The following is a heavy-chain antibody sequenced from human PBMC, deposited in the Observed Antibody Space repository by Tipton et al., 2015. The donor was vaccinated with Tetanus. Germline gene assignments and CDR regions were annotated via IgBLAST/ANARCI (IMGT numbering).Heavy chain of an antibody. Sequence: LRLSCTVSGGSISSGGYYWSWIRPHPGKGLEWIGDIYYSGSTYYNPSLKSRVTISVDTSKNQFSLKLNSGTAADTAVYYCARDQARGARGWNYFDYWGQGTLVTVSS. CDR3: ARDQARGARGWNYFDY. CDR1: GGSISSGGYY. CDR2: IYYSGST. J-gene: IGHJ4*02. D-gene: IGHD1-26*01. V-gene: IGHV4-31*03.